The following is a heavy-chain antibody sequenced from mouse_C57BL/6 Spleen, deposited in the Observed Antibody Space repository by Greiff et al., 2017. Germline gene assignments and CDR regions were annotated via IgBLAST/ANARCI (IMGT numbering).Heavy chain of an antibody. J-gene: IGHJ2*01. CDR2: ISDGGSYT. Sequence: DVMLVESGGGLVKPGGSLKLSCAASGFTFSSYAMSWVRQTPEKRLEWVATISDGGSYTYYPDNVKGRFTISRDNAKNNLYLQISHLKSEDTAMYYCARKRDGYPYFDYWGQGTTLTVSS. CDR3: ARKRDGYPYFDY. CDR1: GFTFSSYA. D-gene: IGHD2-3*01. V-gene: IGHV5-4*03.